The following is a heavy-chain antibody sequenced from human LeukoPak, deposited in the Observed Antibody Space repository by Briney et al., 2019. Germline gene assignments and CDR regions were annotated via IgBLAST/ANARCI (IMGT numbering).Heavy chain of an antibody. CDR1: GYTFTSYG. D-gene: IGHD6-13*01. CDR3: ARARPGAAAGFDY. Sequence: ASVKVSCKSSGYTFTSYGISWVRQAPGQGLEWMGGIIPIFGTANYAQKFQGRVTITTDTSTSTAYMELRSLRSDDTAVYYCARARPGAAAGFDYWGQGTLVTVSS. CDR2: IIPIFGTA. J-gene: IGHJ4*02. V-gene: IGHV1-69*05.